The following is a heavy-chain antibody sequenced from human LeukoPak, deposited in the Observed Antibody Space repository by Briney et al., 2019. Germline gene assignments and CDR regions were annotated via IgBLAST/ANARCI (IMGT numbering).Heavy chain of an antibody. V-gene: IGHV3-33*01. D-gene: IGHD3-3*01. CDR1: GFTFSSYG. CDR2: IWCDGSNK. CDR3: ARDRWYRFWSGSADY. Sequence: GRSPRLSCAASGFTFSSYGMHWVRQAPGKGLEWVAVIWCDGSNKYYADSVKGRFTISRDNSKNTLYLQMNSLRAEDTAVYYCARDRWYRFWSGSADYWGQGTLVTVSS. J-gene: IGHJ4*02.